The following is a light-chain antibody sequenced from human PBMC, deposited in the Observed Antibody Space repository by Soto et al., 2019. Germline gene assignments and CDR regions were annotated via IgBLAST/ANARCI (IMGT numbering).Light chain of an antibody. CDR2: EAT. CDR3: CSFAGSNSWV. V-gene: IGLV2-23*01. CDR1: SSDVGTYDL. J-gene: IGLJ3*02. Sequence: QSALTQPASVSGSPGQSITISCTGTSSDVGTYDLVSWYQHHPGAAPKLMIYEATRRPSGISNRFSGSKSGNTASLTISVLQAEDEADYYCCSFAGSNSWVFGGGTKVTVL.